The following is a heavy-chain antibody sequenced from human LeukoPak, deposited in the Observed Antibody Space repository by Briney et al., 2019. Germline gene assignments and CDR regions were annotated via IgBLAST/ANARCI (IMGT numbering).Heavy chain of an antibody. CDR1: GGTFSNYA. D-gene: IGHD6-19*01. CDR3: ARILSSSWYEYFHH. Sequence: SVKVSCKTSGGTFSNYAVSWVRQAPGQGLEWMGAIIPIFGTANYAQKFQGRVTITADESTSTAYMELSSLRSEDTAVYYCARILSSSWYEYFHHWGQGTLVTVSS. J-gene: IGHJ1*01. CDR2: IIPIFGTA. V-gene: IGHV1-69*13.